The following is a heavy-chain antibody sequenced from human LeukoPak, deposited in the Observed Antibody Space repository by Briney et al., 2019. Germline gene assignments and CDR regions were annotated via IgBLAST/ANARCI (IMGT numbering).Heavy chain of an antibody. CDR3: ARRSHYGMDV. V-gene: IGHV1-8*01. CDR2: MTPNVGRT. J-gene: IGHJ6*01. CDR1: GYAFTSTD. Sequence: ASVKVSCKASGYAFTSTDINWVRQAPGQGLEWMGWMTPNVGRTGYAQKFQGRVTMTRDTSINTAYMELSSLRPDDTAIYYCARRSHYGMDVWGQGTTVIVSP.